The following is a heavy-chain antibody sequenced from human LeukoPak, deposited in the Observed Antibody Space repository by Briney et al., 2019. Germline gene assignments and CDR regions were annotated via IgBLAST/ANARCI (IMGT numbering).Heavy chain of an antibody. J-gene: IGHJ6*02. Sequence: PGGSLRLSCAASGFTVSSNYMSWVRQAPGKGLEWVSYTSSGSGTTYSADSVKGRFTISRDNAKNSLYLQMNSLRAEDTAVYYCARDVVGIYCSSTSCYGMDVWGQGTTVTVSS. CDR2: TSSGSGTT. D-gene: IGHD2-2*01. V-gene: IGHV3-48*01. CDR1: GFTVSSNY. CDR3: ARDVVGIYCSSTSCYGMDV.